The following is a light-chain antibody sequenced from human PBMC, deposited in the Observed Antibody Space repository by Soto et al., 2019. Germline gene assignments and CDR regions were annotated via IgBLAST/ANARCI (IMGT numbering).Light chain of an antibody. CDR1: TSNIGSNT. J-gene: IGLJ1*01. CDR3: AAWDDSLNGFYV. CDR2: SNT. V-gene: IGLV1-44*01. Sequence: QSVLTQPPSASGTPGQRVTISCSGSTSNIGSNTVNWYQQLPGTAPKLLIYSNTQRPSGVPDRFSGSKSGTSASLAISGLQSEHEADYYCAAWDDSLNGFYVFGTGTQLTVL.